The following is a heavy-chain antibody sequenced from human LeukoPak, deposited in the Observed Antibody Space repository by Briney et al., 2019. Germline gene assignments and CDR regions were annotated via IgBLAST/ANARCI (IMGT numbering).Heavy chain of an antibody. CDR2: MYYSGST. V-gene: IGHV4-59*08. D-gene: IGHD3-22*01. CDR1: GGSIGGYY. CDR3: ARHFTYYYDSSGYPRDAFDI. J-gene: IGHJ3*02. Sequence: SETLSLTCTVSGGSIGGYYWSWIRQSPGKGLVWIGYMYYSGSTNYNPSLKSRVTISIDMSKNQFSLTLSSVTAADSDLYYCARHFTYYYDSSGYPRDAFDIWGQGTMVTVSS.